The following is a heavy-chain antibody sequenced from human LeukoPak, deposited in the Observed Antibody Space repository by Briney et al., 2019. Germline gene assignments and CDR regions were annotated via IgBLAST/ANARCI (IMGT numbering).Heavy chain of an antibody. V-gene: IGHV4-59*01. CDR3: ATVVRDDILTGYYIDY. Sequence: SETLSLTWTVSGGSISSYYWSWTRQPPEKGLEWIGYIYYSGSTKYNPSFKSRVTITVDTSKNQFSLRLISVTAADTAVYYCATVVRDDILTGYYIDYWGQGTLVTVSS. J-gene: IGHJ4*02. D-gene: IGHD3-9*01. CDR2: IYYSGST. CDR1: GGSISSYY.